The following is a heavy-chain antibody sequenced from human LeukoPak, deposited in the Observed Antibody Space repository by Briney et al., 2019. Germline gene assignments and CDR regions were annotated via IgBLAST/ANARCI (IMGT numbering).Heavy chain of an antibody. CDR3: ARGASYAHTSHSWFDP. Sequence: EASVKVSCKASGGTLSSYAISWVRQAPGQGLEWMGRIIPIFGTANYAQKFQGRVTITTDESTSTAYMELSSLRSEDTAVYYCARGASYAHTSHSWFDPWGQGTLVTVSS. V-gene: IGHV1-69*05. CDR1: GGTLSSYA. CDR2: IIPIFGTA. D-gene: IGHD1-26*01. J-gene: IGHJ5*02.